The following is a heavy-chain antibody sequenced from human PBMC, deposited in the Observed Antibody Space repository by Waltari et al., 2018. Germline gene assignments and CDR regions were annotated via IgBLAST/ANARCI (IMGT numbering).Heavy chain of an antibody. CDR1: GFSIDSGYY. J-gene: IGHJ6*03. CDR3: ARVYGDRYYYYMDV. V-gene: IGHV4-38-2*01. CDR2: MYHSGTT. D-gene: IGHD4-17*01. Sequence: QVQLQESGPGLVKPSETLSLSCAVSGFSIDSGYYWGWIRQPLGKGLEYIGSMYHSGTTYYNPSLKSRVTISVDTSRNQFSLKLSSVTAADTAVYYCARVYGDRYYYYMDVWGNGTTVTVSS.